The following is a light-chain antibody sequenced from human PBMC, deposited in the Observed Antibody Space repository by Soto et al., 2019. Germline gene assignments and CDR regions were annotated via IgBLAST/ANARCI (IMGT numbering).Light chain of an antibody. CDR3: SSYTRSSTRV. CDR2: EVS. V-gene: IGLV2-14*01. Sequence: QSALTQPASVSGSPGQSITISCTGTSSGIXCYNYVSWYQHHPGKAPKVIIYEVSNRPSGVGDRFSGYKSDNTASLTVSVLQTEDEADYYCSSYTRSSTRVFGTGTKVTV. CDR1: SSGIXCYNY. J-gene: IGLJ1*01.